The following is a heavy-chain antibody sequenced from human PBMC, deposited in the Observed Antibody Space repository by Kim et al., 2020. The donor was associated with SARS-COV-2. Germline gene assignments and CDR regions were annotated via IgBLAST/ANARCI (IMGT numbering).Heavy chain of an antibody. CDR2: INHSGST. CDR3: ARGGIAAAYDY. J-gene: IGHJ4*02. V-gene: IGHV4-34*01. Sequence: SENLSLTCAVYGGSFSGYYWSWIRQPPGKGLEWIGEINHSGSTNYNPSLKSRVTISVDTSKNQFSLKLSSVTAADTAVYYCARGGIAAAYDYWGQGTLVT. D-gene: IGHD6-13*01. CDR1: GGSFSGYY.